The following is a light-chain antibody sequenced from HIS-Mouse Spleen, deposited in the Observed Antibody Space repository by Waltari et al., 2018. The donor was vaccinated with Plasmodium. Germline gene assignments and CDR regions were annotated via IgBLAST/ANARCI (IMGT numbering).Light chain of an antibody. CDR1: QNFSSN. V-gene: IGKV3-15*01. CDR3: QQYNNWSFT. CDR2: GAS. J-gene: IGKJ3*01. Sequence: EIVMTQSPATLSVSPGERATLSCRARQNFSSNLAWYQQKPGQGPRPLIYGASPRATAIPARFSGSGSGTEFTLTIRSLQSEDFAVYYCQQYNNWSFTFGPGTKVDIK.